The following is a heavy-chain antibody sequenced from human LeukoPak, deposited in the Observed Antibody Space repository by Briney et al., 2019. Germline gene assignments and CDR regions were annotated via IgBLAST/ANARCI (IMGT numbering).Heavy chain of an antibody. D-gene: IGHD6-6*01. J-gene: IGHJ6*02. CDR2: IYYSGST. CDR1: GGSISSSSYY. CDR3: ACQPGIAARWSYYYGMDV. Sequence: PSETLSLTCTVSGGSISSSSYYWGWIRQPPGTGLERIGSIYYSGSTYYNPSLKSRVTISVDTSKNQFSLKLSSVTAADTAVYYCACQPGIAARWSYYYGMDVWGQGTTVTVSS. V-gene: IGHV4-39*01.